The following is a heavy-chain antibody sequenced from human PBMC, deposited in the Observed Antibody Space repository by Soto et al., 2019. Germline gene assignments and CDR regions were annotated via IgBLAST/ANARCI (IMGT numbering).Heavy chain of an antibody. CDR2: IHYTGST. CDR3: ARDSAIAARSFDI. D-gene: IGHD6-6*01. J-gene: IGHJ3*02. Sequence: SETLSLTCTVSSGSISSGGYHWSWNRQHPGKGLELIRYIHYTGSTYYNPSLKSRLTISVDTSKNQFSLRLRYVTAADPGVYYCARDSAIAARSFDIWGRGTMVTVSS. V-gene: IGHV4-31*03. CDR1: SGSISSGGYH.